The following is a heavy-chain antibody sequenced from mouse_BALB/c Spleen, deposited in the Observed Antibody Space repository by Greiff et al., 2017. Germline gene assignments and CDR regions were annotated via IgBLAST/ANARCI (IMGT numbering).Heavy chain of an antibody. CDR2: INSNGGST. Sequence: EVQRVESGGGLVQPGGSLKLSCAASGFTFSSYGMSWVRQTPDKRLELVATINSNGGSTYYPDSVKGRFTISRDNAKNTLYLQMSSLKSEDTAMYYCARDDGYFDYWGQGTTLTVSS. V-gene: IGHV5-6-3*01. D-gene: IGHD2-3*01. CDR3: ARDDGYFDY. CDR1: GFTFSSYG. J-gene: IGHJ2*01.